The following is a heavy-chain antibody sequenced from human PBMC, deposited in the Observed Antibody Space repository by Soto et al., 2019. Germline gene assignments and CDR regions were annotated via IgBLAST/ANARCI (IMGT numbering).Heavy chain of an antibody. CDR1: GFSFSDYY. Sequence: PGESLKISCAASGFSFSDYYMSWIRQAPGKGLEWVSYISFSDNSIYYADSVKGRFTISRDNAKSSLYLQMNSLRAEDTAVYYCARDIEHPGYFFDYWGQGTLVTVSS. V-gene: IGHV3-11*01. CDR2: ISFSDNSI. J-gene: IGHJ4*02. CDR3: ARDIEHPGYFFDY. D-gene: IGHD3-9*01.